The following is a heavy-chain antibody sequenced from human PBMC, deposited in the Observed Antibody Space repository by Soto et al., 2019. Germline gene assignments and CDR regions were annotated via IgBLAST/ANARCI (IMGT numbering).Heavy chain of an antibody. D-gene: IGHD2-15*01. Sequence: AASVKVSCKVSGYTLTELSMHWVRQAPGKGLEWMGGFDPEDGETIYAQKFQGRVTMTEDTSTDTAYMELSSLRSEDTAVYYCATLSCSGGSCYVGTGVWFDPWGQGTLVTVSS. CDR3: ATLSCSGGSCYVGTGVWFDP. CDR2: FDPEDGET. CDR1: GYTLTELS. J-gene: IGHJ5*02. V-gene: IGHV1-24*01.